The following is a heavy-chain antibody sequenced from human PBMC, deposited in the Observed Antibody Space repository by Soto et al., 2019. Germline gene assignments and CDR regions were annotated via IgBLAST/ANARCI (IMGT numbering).Heavy chain of an antibody. V-gene: IGHV3-21*01. CDR1: GFTFSSYS. CDR2: ISSSSSYI. CDR3: ARDMFDSSGPRAGPYNWFDP. Sequence: GGSLRLSCAASGFTFSSYSMNWVRQAPGKGLEWVSSISSSSSYIYYADSVKGRFTVSRDNAKNSLYLQMNSLRAEDTAVYYCARDMFDSSGPRAGPYNWFDPWGQGTLVTVSS. D-gene: IGHD3-22*01. J-gene: IGHJ5*02.